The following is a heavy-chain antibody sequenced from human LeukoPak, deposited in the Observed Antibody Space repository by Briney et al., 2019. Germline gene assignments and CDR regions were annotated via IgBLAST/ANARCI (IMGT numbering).Heavy chain of an antibody. CDR2: IFYSGST. Sequence: SETLSLTCTVSGGSISTSSYYWGWVRQPPGKGLEWIGNIFYSGSTYYSPSLKSRVTMSVDTSKNQFSLKLSSVTAADTAVYYCARVLDYDSSGYYSTFDYWGQGTLVTVSS. D-gene: IGHD3-22*01. CDR1: GGSISTSSYY. CDR3: ARVLDYDSSGYYSTFDY. J-gene: IGHJ4*02. V-gene: IGHV4-39*07.